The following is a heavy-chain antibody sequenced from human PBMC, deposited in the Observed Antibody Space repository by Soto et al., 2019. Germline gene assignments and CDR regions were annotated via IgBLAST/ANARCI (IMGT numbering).Heavy chain of an antibody. D-gene: IGHD6-19*01. Sequence: ETLSLTCTVSAGSGRSRSYYGSWNQHPPGKGLEWIGYISSSGSTYYNPSLRSRVTISVDTSKNQFSLKLSSVTAADTAVFYCARHYSSGSRNWFDPWGQGTLVTVS. CDR2: ISSSGST. CDR3: ARHYSSGSRNWFDP. J-gene: IGHJ5*02. CDR1: AGSGRSRSYY. V-gene: IGHV4-39*01.